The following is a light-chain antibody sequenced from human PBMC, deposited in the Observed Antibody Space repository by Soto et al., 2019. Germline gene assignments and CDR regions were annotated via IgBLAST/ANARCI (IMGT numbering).Light chain of an antibody. CDR2: RAS. J-gene: IGKJ4*01. Sequence: EIVMQRSPARLSVAHEEIARLSCRARQSVKSTLAWYQQKPGQAPRLLIYRASTRATGIPGRFSGSGSGTELTLPIYSLQSEDFEIYYCQHYNEWPLTRGGGTKVDI. CDR1: QSVKST. CDR3: QHYNEWPLT. V-gene: IGKV3-15*01.